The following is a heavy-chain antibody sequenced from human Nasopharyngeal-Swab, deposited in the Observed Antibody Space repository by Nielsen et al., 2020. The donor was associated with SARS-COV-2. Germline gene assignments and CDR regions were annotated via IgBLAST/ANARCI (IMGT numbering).Heavy chain of an antibody. D-gene: IGHD6-19*01. J-gene: IGHJ4*02. CDR1: GYTFTSYG. CDR3: ARYREAGMNSSPSDY. CDR2: ISAYNGNT. V-gene: IGHV1-18*01. Sequence: ASVKVSCKASGYTFTSYGISWVRQAPGQGLEWMGWISAYNGNTNYAQKLQGRVTMTTDTSTSTAYMELRSLRSDYTAVYYCARYREAGMNSSPSDYWGQGTLVTVSS.